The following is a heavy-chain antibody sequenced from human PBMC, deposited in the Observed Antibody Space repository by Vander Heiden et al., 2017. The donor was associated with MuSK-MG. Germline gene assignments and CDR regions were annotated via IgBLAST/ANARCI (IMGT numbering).Heavy chain of an antibody. V-gene: IGHV4-59*08. CDR1: GGSISSFY. J-gene: IGHJ4*02. Sequence: QVQLQESGPGLVKPSETLSLTSTVPGGSISSFYWAWIRQPPGKGLEWIGYIYYSGSTNYNPSLKSRVTISVDTSKNQFSLKLNSVTAADTAVYYCARLYCSSTSCFDYWGQGTLVTVSS. CDR2: IYYSGST. CDR3: ARLYCSSTSCFDY. D-gene: IGHD2-2*01.